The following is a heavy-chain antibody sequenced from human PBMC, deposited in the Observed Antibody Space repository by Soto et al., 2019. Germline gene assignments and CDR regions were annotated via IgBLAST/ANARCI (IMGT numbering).Heavy chain of an antibody. CDR3: TTDGASGGTDSYYFDY. CDR2: IKSKTDGGAT. V-gene: IGHV3-15*01. CDR1: GFSFSNVK. J-gene: IGHJ4*02. Sequence: GGSLRLSCAASGFSFSNVKMTWVRQTPGKGLEWVARIKSKTDGGATDYATPVKGRFTISRDDSKNTLYLQMNSLQTEDTAMYYCTTDGASGGTDSYYFDYWGQGALVTVSS. D-gene: IGHD2-8*02.